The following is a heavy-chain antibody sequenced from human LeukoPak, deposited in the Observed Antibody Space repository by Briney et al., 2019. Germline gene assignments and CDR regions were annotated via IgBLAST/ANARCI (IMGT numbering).Heavy chain of an antibody. D-gene: IGHD1-26*01. V-gene: IGHV3-33*01. CDR2: IWYDGSNK. CDR1: GFTFSRHG. CDR3: ARHGGSYYRSEGAASDLGSFDY. Sequence: PGGSLRLACAASGFTFSRHGMHWVRQAPGKGLEWVAVIWYDGSNKYYADSVKGRFTISRDNSKNTLYLQMNSLRAEDTAVYYCARHGGSYYRSEGAASDLGSFDYWGQGTLATVSS. J-gene: IGHJ4*02.